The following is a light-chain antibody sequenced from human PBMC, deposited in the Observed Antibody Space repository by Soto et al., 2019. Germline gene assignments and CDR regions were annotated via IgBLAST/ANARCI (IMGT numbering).Light chain of an antibody. CDR1: SSDVGSYKY. CDR3: SSYTSISTLV. V-gene: IGLV2-14*03. CDR2: DVS. J-gene: IGLJ2*01. Sequence: QSVLTQPASVSGSPGQSITISCTGTSSDVGSYKYVSWYQQHPGKAPKLMIYDVSDRPSGVSNRFSGSKSGNTASLTISGLQAGDEADYYCSSYTSISTLVFGGGTKVTVL.